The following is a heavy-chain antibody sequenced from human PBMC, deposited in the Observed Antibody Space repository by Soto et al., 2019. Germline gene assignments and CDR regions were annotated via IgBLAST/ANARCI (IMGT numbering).Heavy chain of an antibody. D-gene: IGHD3-22*01. CDR1: EFTFSSYG. Sequence: VGSLRLSCAASEFTFSSYGMHWVRQAPGKGLEWVAVISYDGNNKYYADSVKGRFTISRDNSKNTLYLQMNSLRAEDTAVYFCAKRSDYYDSRGYLRGMDVWGQGTTVTVSS. J-gene: IGHJ6*02. V-gene: IGHV3-30*18. CDR2: ISYDGNNK. CDR3: AKRSDYYDSRGYLRGMDV.